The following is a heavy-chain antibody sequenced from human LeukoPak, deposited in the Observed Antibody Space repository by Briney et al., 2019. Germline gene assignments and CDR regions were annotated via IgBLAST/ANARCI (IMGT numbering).Heavy chain of an antibody. CDR3: AREDSSSSTCTY. CDR1: GGTFSSCA. Sequence: ASVKVSCKASGGTFSSCAISWVRQAPGQGLERMGRIIPILGIANYAQKFQGRVTITADKSTSTAYMELSSLRSEDTAVYYCAREDSSSSTCTYWGQGTLVTVSS. V-gene: IGHV1-69*04. J-gene: IGHJ4*02. D-gene: IGHD6-6*01. CDR2: IIPILGIA.